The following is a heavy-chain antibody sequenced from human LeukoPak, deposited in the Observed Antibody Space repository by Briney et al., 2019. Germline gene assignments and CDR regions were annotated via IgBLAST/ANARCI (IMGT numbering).Heavy chain of an antibody. CDR3: ARDLHGSGPYRYFDY. CDR1: GGSISSADYF. V-gene: IGHV4-30-4*01. J-gene: IGHJ4*02. D-gene: IGHD3-10*01. CDR2: IYYRGST. Sequence: PSQTLSLTCTVSGGSISSADYFWSWIRQPPGKGLEWLGHIYYRGSTHYSPSLKSRLTISVDTSKNQFSLKLSSVTVADTAVYFCARDLHGSGPYRYFDYWGQGALVTVSS.